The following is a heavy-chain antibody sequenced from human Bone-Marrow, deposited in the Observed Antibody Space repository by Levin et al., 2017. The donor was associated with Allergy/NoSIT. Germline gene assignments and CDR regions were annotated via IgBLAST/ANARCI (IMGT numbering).Heavy chain of an antibody. CDR2: ISGSGGNT. CDR1: GFIFSNYA. Sequence: SCAASGFIFSNYAMNWVRQAPGKGQEWVSQISGSGGNTHYADSVKGRFTFSRDNSKNTLYLQMNSLRAEDTAVYYCAGYDTSAYHSPFDYWGQGTLVTVSS. CDR3: AGYDTSAYHSPFDY. D-gene: IGHD3-22*01. V-gene: IGHV3-23*01. J-gene: IGHJ4*02.